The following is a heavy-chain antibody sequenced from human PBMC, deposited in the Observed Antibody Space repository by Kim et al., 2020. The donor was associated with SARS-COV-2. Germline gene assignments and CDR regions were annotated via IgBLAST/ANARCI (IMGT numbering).Heavy chain of an antibody. CDR3: ARGQVATDDAFDI. CDR1: GGSISSYY. J-gene: IGHJ3*02. D-gene: IGHD5-12*01. Sequence: SETLSLTCTVSGGSISSYYWSWIRQPPGKGLEWIGYIYYSGSTNYNPSLKSRVTISVDTSKNQFSLKLSSVTAADTAVYYCARGQVATDDAFDIWGQGTMVTVSS. V-gene: IGHV4-59*01. CDR2: IYYSGST.